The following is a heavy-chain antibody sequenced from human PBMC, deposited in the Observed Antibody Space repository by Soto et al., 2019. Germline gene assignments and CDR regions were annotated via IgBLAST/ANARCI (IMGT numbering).Heavy chain of an antibody. CDR3: ARKSRGIDC. J-gene: IGHJ4*02. V-gene: IGHV3-23*01. Sequence: VNLLASGGGLVQPGGSLRLSCAASVFIFSNYAMTWVRQVPGKGLECVSRVNGSGNNTYYADAMKGHFTISRDNSKTTLYLQMNGLRPEDTAVYYCARKSRGIDCWGQATLVTVSA. CDR2: VNGSGNNT. CDR1: VFIFSNYA.